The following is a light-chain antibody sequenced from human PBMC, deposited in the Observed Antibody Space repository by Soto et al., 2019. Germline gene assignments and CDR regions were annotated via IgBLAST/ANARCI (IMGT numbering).Light chain of an antibody. J-gene: IGLJ1*01. V-gene: IGLV2-14*01. CDR2: EVS. CDR1: SSDVGGYNY. CDR3: SSFTNTITRYA. Sequence: QSVLTQPASVSGSPGQSITISCTGTSSDVGGYNYVSWFQHHPGKAPKLIIYEVSYRPSGVSARFSVAKSGDTASLTISGLQAEDEADYYCSSFTNTITRYAFGTGTKLTVL.